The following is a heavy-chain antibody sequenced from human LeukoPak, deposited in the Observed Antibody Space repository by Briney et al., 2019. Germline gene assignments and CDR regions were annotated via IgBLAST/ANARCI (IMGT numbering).Heavy chain of an antibody. Sequence: QTLSLTRRVSGGSINSYYLSWIRHPAGKGLEWIGRIYTSGSTNYNPSLKSRVTMSVDTSKNQFSLKLSSVTAADTAVYYCAREVAQGRYSNFDYWGQGTLVTVSS. D-gene: IGHD5-18*01. CDR1: GGSINSYY. V-gene: IGHV4-4*07. CDR2: IYTSGST. CDR3: AREVAQGRYSNFDY. J-gene: IGHJ4*02.